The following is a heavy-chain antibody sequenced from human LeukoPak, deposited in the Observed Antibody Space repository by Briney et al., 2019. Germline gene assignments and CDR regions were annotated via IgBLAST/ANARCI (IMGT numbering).Heavy chain of an antibody. CDR2: IFYRGST. V-gene: IGHV4-39*01. CDR3: ARNWVADSFDF. D-gene: IGHD6-19*01. J-gene: IGHJ3*01. CDR1: GGSISDSTYY. Sequence: PSDTLSLTCTVSGGSISDSTYYWGWVRQPPGKGPEWIGSIFYRGSTYYTPSLKSRVTISVDTSKNQFSLKLTSVTAADTAMYFCARNWVADSFDFWGQGTMVSVSS.